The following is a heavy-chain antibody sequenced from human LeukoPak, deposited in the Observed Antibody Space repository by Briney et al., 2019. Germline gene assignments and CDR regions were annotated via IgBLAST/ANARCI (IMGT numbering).Heavy chain of an antibody. CDR3: ARESGSYDSSAPGFDP. Sequence: GASVKVSCKASGYTFTSCYMHWVRQAPGQGLEWMGGIIPIFGTANYAQKFQGRVTITTDESTSTAYMELSSLRSEDTAVYYCARESGSYDSSAPGFDPWGQGTLVTVSS. CDR1: GYTFTSCY. D-gene: IGHD3-22*01. V-gene: IGHV1-69*05. CDR2: IIPIFGTA. J-gene: IGHJ5*02.